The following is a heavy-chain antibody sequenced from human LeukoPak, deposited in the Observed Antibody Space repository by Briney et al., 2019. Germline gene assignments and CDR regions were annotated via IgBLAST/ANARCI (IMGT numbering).Heavy chain of an antibody. CDR2: ISGGGGST. CDR1: GFTLSTYT. J-gene: IGHJ4*02. Sequence: PRGSLRLSCAVSGFTLSTYTVNWVRQAPGKGLEWVSTISGGGGSTYYADSVRGRFIISRDNSKNTLYLQVNSLRAEDTAVYYCAKGGKWDVTPFDYWGQGTLVTVSS. CDR3: AKGGKWDVTPFDY. D-gene: IGHD1-26*01. V-gene: IGHV3-23*01.